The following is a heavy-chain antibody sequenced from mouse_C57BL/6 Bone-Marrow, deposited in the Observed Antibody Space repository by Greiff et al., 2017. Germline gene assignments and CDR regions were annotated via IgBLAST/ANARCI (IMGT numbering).Heavy chain of an antibody. CDR2: FHPYNDDT. CDR3: ARVNYYGSSWDYFDY. J-gene: IGHJ2*01. D-gene: IGHD1-1*01. V-gene: IGHV1-47*01. Sequence: VKLQQSGAELVKPGASVKMSCKASGYTFTTYPIEWMKQNHGKSLAWIGNFHPYNDDTKYNEKFKGKATLTVEKSSSTVYLDLSRLTSDDSAVYYCARVNYYGSSWDYFDYWGQGTTLTVSS. CDR1: GYTFTTYP.